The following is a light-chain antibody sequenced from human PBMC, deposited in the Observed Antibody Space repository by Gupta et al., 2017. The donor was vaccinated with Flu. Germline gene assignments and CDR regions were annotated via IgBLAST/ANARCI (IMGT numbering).Light chain of an antibody. CDR2: EVS. Sequence: QSALTQPPYVSGSPGQSVTIPCTGPCRDVGTYNLVPSYHQSPGTTHMLMIYEVSKRPSGVPGGFSGSKSGNTASLTISGRRGEDEADYYGSSDTSSDTFVFGTGTKVTVL. J-gene: IGLJ1*01. CDR1: CRDVGTYNL. V-gene: IGLV2-18*02. CDR3: SSDTSSDTFV.